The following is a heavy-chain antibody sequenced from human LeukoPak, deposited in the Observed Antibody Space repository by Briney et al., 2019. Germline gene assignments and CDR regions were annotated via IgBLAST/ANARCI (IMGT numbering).Heavy chain of an antibody. D-gene: IGHD3-22*01. J-gene: IGHJ4*02. CDR1: GFTFSSYA. CDR2: ISGSGGST. V-gene: IGHV3-23*01. CDR3: AKGRYDSSGYPFDY. Sequence: GGSLRLSCAASGFTFSSYAMSWVRQAPGKGLGWVSAISGSGGSTYYADSVKGRFTISRDNPKNTLCLQMNSLRAEDTAVYYCAKGRYDSSGYPFDYWGQGTLVTVSS.